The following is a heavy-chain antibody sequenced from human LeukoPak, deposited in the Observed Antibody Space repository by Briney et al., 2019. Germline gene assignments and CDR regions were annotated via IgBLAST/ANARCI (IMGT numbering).Heavy chain of an antibody. J-gene: IGHJ4*02. CDR3: ARIATMVRGVIIALDY. Sequence: GESLKISCKGSGYSFTSYWIGWVRQMPGKGLEWMGIIYPGDSDTRYSPSFQGQVTISADKSISTAHLQWSSLKASDTAMYYCARIATMVRGVIIALDYWGQGTLVTVSS. D-gene: IGHD3-10*01. CDR1: GYSFTSYW. CDR2: IYPGDSDT. V-gene: IGHV5-51*01.